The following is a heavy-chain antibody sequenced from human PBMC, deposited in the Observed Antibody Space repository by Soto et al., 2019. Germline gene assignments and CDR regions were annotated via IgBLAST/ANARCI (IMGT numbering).Heavy chain of an antibody. J-gene: IGHJ6*03. CDR1: GFTFSNAW. CDR3: TTLQAYYDFWSSQEVPEYYYMDV. CDR2: IKSKSDGGTT. D-gene: IGHD3-3*01. V-gene: IGHV3-15*01. Sequence: EVQLVESGGGLVKPGGSLRLSCAASGFTFSNAWMTWVRQAPGKGLEWVGRIKSKSDGGTTDYAAPVKGRFTMSRDDSKNTLYLQMNSLKTEDTAVYYCTTLQAYYDFWSSQEVPEYYYMDVWGKGTTVTVSS.